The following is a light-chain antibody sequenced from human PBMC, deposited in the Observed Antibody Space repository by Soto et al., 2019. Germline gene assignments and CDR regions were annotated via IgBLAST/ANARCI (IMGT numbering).Light chain of an antibody. Sequence: DIVMTQSPDSLAVSLGERATINCKSSQSVFYSSDNKNYLAWYQQKPGQPPSLLIYWASTRESGVPDRFSGSGSGTDFTLTISSLQAEDVAVYYCQQYYSTPFTFGPGTKVDI. J-gene: IGKJ3*01. CDR3: QQYYSTPFT. CDR1: QSVFYSSDNKNY. CDR2: WAS. V-gene: IGKV4-1*01.